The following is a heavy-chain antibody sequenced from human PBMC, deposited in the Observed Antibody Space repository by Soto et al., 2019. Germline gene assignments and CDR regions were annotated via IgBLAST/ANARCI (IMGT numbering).Heavy chain of an antibody. CDR2: IIPIFGTA. CDR3: ARTGLTTVTTYYFDY. V-gene: IGHV1-69*13. D-gene: IGHD4-17*01. Sequence: SVEVSCKASGGTFSSYAISWVRQAPGQGLEWMGGIIPIFGTANYAQKFQGRVTITADESTSTAYMELSSLRSEDTAVYYCARTGLTTVTTYYFDYWGQGTLVTVSS. CDR1: GGTFSSYA. J-gene: IGHJ4*02.